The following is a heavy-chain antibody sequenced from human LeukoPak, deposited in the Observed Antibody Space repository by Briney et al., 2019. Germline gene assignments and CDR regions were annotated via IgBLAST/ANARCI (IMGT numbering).Heavy chain of an antibody. Sequence: PSETLSLPCTVSSGSIRSYFWSWIRQAAGKGLEWVGRINTSGINNYNPSLKSRVTMSVDTSKNQISLKVTSVTAADTAVYYCARDAHYYDSSDYYPPYYFDSWGQGTLVTVSS. J-gene: IGHJ4*02. V-gene: IGHV4-4*07. D-gene: IGHD3-22*01. CDR1: SGSIRSYF. CDR2: INTSGIN. CDR3: ARDAHYYDSSDYYPPYYFDS.